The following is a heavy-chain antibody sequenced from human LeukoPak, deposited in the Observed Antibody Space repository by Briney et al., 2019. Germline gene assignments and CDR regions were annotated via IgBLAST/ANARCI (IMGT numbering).Heavy chain of an antibody. Sequence: GGSLRLSCAASGFTFSSYAMHWVRQAPGKGLEWVAVISYDGSNKYYADSVKGRFTISRDNSKNTLYLQMNSLRAEDTAVYYCAKVALAIVGVNFDYWGQGTLVTVSS. J-gene: IGHJ4*02. CDR1: GFTFSSYA. CDR2: ISYDGSNK. V-gene: IGHV3-30-3*01. D-gene: IGHD1-26*01. CDR3: AKVALAIVGVNFDY.